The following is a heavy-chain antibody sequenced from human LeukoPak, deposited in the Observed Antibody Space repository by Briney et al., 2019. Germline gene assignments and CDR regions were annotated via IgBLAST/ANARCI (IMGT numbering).Heavy chain of an antibody. V-gene: IGHV4-59*12. J-gene: IGHJ3*02. CDR3: ARVSHYYDSSGYSADAFDI. Sequence: PSETLSLTCTVSGDSISGFYWSWIRQPPGKGLEWIGYIYYSGSTNYNPSLKSRVTMSVDTSKNQFSLKLSSVTAADTAVYYCARVSHYYDSSGYSADAFDIWGQGTMVTVSS. CDR2: IYYSGST. D-gene: IGHD3-22*01. CDR1: GDSISGFY.